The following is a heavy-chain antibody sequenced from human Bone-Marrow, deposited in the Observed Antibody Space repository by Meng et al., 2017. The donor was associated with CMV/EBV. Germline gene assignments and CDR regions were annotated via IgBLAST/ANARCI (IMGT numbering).Heavy chain of an antibody. Sequence: GESLKISCTASGFTFSTYDFHWVRQPTGKGLEWVSSIGTVGDTYSIGSVKGRFIISREDAKNSVYLQMNGLRDGDTGLYYCAGARSPTHFDYWGQGARVTVSS. CDR2: IGTVGDT. CDR1: GFTFSTYD. V-gene: IGHV3-13*01. CDR3: AGARSPTHFDY. J-gene: IGHJ4*02.